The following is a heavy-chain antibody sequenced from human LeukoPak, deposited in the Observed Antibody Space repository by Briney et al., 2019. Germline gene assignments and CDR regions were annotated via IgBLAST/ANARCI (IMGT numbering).Heavy chain of an antibody. CDR3: ARRVVPVRELISSSTRIYWYFDL. CDR2: IYYSGST. Sequence: SETLSLTCTVSGGSISSSSYYWGWIRQPPGKGLEWIGSIYYSGSTYYNPSLKSRVTISVDTSKNQFSLKLSSVTAADTAVYYCARRVVPVRELISSSTRIYWYFDLWGRGTLVTVSS. D-gene: IGHD3-10*01. V-gene: IGHV4-39*07. J-gene: IGHJ2*01. CDR1: GGSISSSSYY.